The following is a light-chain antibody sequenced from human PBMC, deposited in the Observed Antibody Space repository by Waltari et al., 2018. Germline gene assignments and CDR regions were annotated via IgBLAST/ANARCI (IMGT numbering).Light chain of an antibody. CDR2: WAS. J-gene: IGKJ3*01. CDR3: HQYYNIPFT. Sequence: DIVMTQSPDSLAVSLGERANINCKSSESVLYSSNNKNYLAWYQQKPGQPPKLLIYWASTRESGVPDRLSGSGSGTDFTLTISSLQAEDVAVYYCHQYYNIPFTFGPGTKVDIK. CDR1: ESVLYSSNNKNY. V-gene: IGKV4-1*01.